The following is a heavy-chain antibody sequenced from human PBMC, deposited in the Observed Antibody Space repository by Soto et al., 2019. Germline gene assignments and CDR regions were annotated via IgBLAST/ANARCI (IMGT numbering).Heavy chain of an antibody. J-gene: IGHJ6*02. CDR2: IIPIFGTA. CDR1: GGTFSSYA. V-gene: IGHV1-69*01. D-gene: IGHD2-2*01. CDR3: AICCSSTSCYGVDSSLYYDGMDV. Sequence: QVQLVQSGAEVKKPGSSVKVSCKASGGTFSSYAISWVRQAPGQGLEWMGGIIPIFGTANYSQKFQGRVTITADESTSTAYMELSSLRSEDTAVYYCAICCSSTSCYGVDSSLYYDGMDVWGQGTTVTVSS.